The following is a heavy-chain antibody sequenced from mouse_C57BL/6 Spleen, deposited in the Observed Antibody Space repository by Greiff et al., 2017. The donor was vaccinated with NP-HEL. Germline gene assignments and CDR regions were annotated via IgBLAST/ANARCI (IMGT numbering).Heavy chain of an antibody. CDR3: ARSDSNYVSAMDY. Sequence: VQLQQSGAELVMPGASVKLSCKASGYTFTSYWMHWVKQRPGQGLEWIGEIDPSDSYTNYNQKFKGKSTLTVDKSSSTAYMQLSSLTSEDSAVYYCARSDSNYVSAMDYWGQGTSVTVSS. CDR1: GYTFTSYW. D-gene: IGHD2-5*01. CDR2: IDPSDSYT. V-gene: IGHV1-69*01. J-gene: IGHJ4*01.